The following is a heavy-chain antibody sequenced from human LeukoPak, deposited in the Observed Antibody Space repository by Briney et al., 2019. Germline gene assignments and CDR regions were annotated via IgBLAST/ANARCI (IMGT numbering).Heavy chain of an antibody. J-gene: IGHJ5*02. V-gene: IGHV4-4*07. CDR2: LHTSGST. Sequence: PSETLSLTCTVSGGSISSYYWSWIRQPAGEGLEWIGRLHTSGSTHYNPSLKSRVTMSVDTSKNQFSLKLSSVTAADTAVYYCARGANYRRITIFGVVIIAEDWFDPWGQGTLVTVSS. CDR3: ARGANYRRITIFGVVIIAEDWFDP. CDR1: GGSISSYY. D-gene: IGHD3-3*01.